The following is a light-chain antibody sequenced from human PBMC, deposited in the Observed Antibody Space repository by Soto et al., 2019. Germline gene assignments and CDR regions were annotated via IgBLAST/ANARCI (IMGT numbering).Light chain of an antibody. J-gene: IGKJ1*01. CDR2: RAS. CDR3: QQYNNWPPAT. CDR1: QNVSKW. V-gene: IGKV3-15*01. Sequence: MTQSPPTLSASVGDKVTITCRASQNVSKWLAWYQQKPGQAPRLLIYRASTRATDIPARFSGSGSGTEFTLTISSLQSEDFAVYYCQQYNNWPPATFGQGTRVEIK.